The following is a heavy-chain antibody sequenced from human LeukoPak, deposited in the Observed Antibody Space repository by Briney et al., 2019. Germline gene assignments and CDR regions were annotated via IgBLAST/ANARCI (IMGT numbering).Heavy chain of an antibody. D-gene: IGHD1-1*01. Sequence: GGSLRLSCAASGFTFSDFWMSWVSQAPGKGLECVASTNEAGGDKYYVDSVKGRFTISRDNSKNSLSLQMNSLTAEDTAIYYCAIATTGRGAFGSWGQGTLVSVSS. V-gene: IGHV3-7*01. CDR3: AIATTGRGAFGS. CDR1: GFTFSDFW. CDR2: TNEAGGDK. J-gene: IGHJ4*02.